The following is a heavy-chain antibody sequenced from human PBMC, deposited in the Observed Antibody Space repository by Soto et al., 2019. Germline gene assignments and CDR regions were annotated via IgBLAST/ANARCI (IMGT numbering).Heavy chain of an antibody. V-gene: IGHV1-58*01. J-gene: IGHJ4*02. D-gene: IGHD2-2*02. CDR3: AALLGYCRSRSCYTPGTFGY. CDR1: GFTFTSSA. Sequence: ASVKVSCKASGFTFTSSAVQWVRQARGQRLEWIGWIVVGSGNTNYAQKFQERVTITRDMSTSTAYMELSSLRSEDTAVYYCAALLGYCRSRSCYTPGTFGYWGQGTLGTVSS. CDR2: IVVGSGNT.